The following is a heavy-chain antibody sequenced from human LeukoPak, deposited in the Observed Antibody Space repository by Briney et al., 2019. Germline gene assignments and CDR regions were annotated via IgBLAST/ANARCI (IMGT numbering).Heavy chain of an antibody. CDR2: ISGTGDST. CDR3: ARGSSGSYYSSFDY. V-gene: IGHV3-23*01. D-gene: IGHD1-26*01. J-gene: IGHJ4*02. CDR1: GFTFSSYA. Sequence: PGGSLRLSCAASGFTFSSYAMSWVRQAPGKGLEWVSVISGTGDSTYYADSVKGRFTISRDNAKNSLYLQMNSLRAEDTAVYYCARGSSGSYYSSFDYWGQGTLVTVSS.